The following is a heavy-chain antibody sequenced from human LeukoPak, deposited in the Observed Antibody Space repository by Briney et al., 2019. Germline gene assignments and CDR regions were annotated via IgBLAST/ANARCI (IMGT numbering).Heavy chain of an antibody. CDR1: GGTFSSYA. CDR3: ARGVVVAATDRNYYYYYMDV. D-gene: IGHD2-15*01. Sequence: SVKVSCKASGGTFSSYAISWVRQAPGQGLERMGGIIPIFGTANYAQKFQGRVTITTDESTSTAYMELSSLRSEDTAVYYCARGVVVAATDRNYYYYYMDVWGKGTTVTVSS. J-gene: IGHJ6*03. CDR2: IIPIFGTA. V-gene: IGHV1-69*05.